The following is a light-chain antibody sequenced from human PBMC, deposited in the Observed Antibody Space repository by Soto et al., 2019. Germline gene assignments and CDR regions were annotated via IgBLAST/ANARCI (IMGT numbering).Light chain of an antibody. CDR1: QSIDNY. CDR3: QQCFSLPPT. Sequence: GGRVTITCRASQSIDNYLSWYQQIPGKAPKLLIYAASNLQRGVPSRFSGSGSGTEFTLTISNLQPDDFAVYYCQQCFSLPPTFGHGTKVDIK. V-gene: IGKV1-39*01. J-gene: IGKJ1*01. CDR2: AAS.